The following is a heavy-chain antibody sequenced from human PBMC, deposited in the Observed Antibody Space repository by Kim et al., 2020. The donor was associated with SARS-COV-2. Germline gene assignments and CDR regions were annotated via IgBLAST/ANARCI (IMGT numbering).Heavy chain of an antibody. Sequence: SETLSLTCTVSGGSISSGGYYWSWIRQHPGKGLEWIGYIYYSGSTYYNPSLKSRVTISVDTSNNQFSLKLSSVTAADTAVYYCARARITMIVVVTEFDYWGQGTLVTVSS. J-gene: IGHJ4*02. CDR2: IYYSGST. D-gene: IGHD3-22*01. CDR3: ARARITMIVVVTEFDY. V-gene: IGHV4-31*03. CDR1: GGSISSGGYY.